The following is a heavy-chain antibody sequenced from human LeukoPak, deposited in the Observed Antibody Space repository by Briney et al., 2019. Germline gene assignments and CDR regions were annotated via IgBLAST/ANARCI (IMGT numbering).Heavy chain of an antibody. CDR2: INPNSGGT. J-gene: IGHJ4*02. Sequence: ASVKVSCKASGYTFTGYYMHWVRQAPGQGLEWMGWINPNSGGTNYAQKFQGRVTMTRDTSISTAYMELSSLRSDDTALYYCARDLDSSSWYPHFDHWGQGTLVTVSS. CDR3: ARDLDSSSWYPHFDH. CDR1: GYTFTGYY. V-gene: IGHV1-2*02. D-gene: IGHD6-13*01.